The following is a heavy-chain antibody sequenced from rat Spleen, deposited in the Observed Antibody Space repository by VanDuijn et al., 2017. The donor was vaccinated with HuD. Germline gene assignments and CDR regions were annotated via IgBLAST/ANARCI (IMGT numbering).Heavy chain of an antibody. V-gene: IGHV5-17*01. Sequence: EVQLVESDGGLVQPGRSLKLSCAASGFTFSDYAMAWVRQAPEKGLEWVATVIYDGSTTYYRDSVKGRFTISRDNAKTTLYLQIDSLRSEDTATYYCARHYYNDGPFDYWGQGVMVTVSS. CDR2: VIYDGSTT. CDR3: ARHYYNDGPFDY. J-gene: IGHJ2*01. D-gene: IGHD1-12*02. CDR1: GFTFSDYA.